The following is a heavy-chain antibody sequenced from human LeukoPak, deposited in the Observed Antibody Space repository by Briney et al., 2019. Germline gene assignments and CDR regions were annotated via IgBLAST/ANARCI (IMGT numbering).Heavy chain of an antibody. Sequence: GGSLRLSCAASGLTFSSYAMHWVRQAPGKGLEWVAVISYDGSNKYYADSVKGRSTISRDNSKNTLFLQMNSLRAEDTAVYYCAREWERHFDYWGQGTLVTVSS. CDR1: GLTFSSYA. D-gene: IGHD1-26*01. CDR3: AREWERHFDY. CDR2: ISYDGSNK. V-gene: IGHV3-30-3*01. J-gene: IGHJ4*02.